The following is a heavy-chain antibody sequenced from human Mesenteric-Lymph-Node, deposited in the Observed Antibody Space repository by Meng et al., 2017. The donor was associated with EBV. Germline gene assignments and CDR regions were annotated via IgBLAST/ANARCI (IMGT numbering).Heavy chain of an antibody. V-gene: IGHV3-30-3*01. CDR2: VQYDGIYK. CDR3: AKAEATSFDY. J-gene: IGHJ4*02. CDR1: GFTFNNYP. D-gene: IGHD1-26*01. Sequence: QGDLVEAGGGVVQPGRSLRLSCAASGFTFNNYPMHWVRQAPGKGLEWVAVVQYDGIYKYYADSVKGRFTISRDNSKNMVYLQMDSLRTEDTAVYYCAKAEATSFDYWGQGTLVTVSS.